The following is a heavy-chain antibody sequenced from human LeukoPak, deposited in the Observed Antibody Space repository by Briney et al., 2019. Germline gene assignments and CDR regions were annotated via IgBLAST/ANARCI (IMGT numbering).Heavy chain of an antibody. J-gene: IGHJ4*02. V-gene: IGHV3-23*01. D-gene: IGHD5-12*01. CDR1: GFTFSRYA. CDR3: AKVFGYSGYEGVDY. Sequence: GGSLRLSCAASGFTFSRYAMTWVRQAPGKGLEWVSLISGGGSTYYADSVKGRFTISRDNSKNTLYVQMNSLRPEDTAFYYCAKVFGYSGYEGVDYWGQGNLVTVSS. CDR2: ISGGGST.